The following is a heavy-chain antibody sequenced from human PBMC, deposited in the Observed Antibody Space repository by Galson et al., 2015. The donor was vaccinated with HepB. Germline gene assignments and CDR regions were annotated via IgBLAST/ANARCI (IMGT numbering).Heavy chain of an antibody. J-gene: IGHJ5*02. CDR1: GGTFSSYA. V-gene: IGHV1-69*06. CDR2: IIPIFGTA. D-gene: IGHD2-2*01. Sequence: SVKVSCKASGGTFSSYAISWVRQAPGQGLEWMGGIIPIFGTANYAQKFQGRVTITADKSTSTAYMELSSLRSEDTAVYYCARVTSYCSSTSCYRRDWFDPWGQGTLVTVSS. CDR3: ARVTSYCSSTSCYRRDWFDP.